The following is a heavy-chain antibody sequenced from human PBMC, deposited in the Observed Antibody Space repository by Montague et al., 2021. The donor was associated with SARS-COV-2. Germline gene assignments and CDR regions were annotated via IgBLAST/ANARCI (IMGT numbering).Heavy chain of an antibody. V-gene: IGHV4-34*01. CDR3: ARGPRQGYGFRLGSFDS. CDR1: GGSFIRYY. Sequence: SETLSLTCAVYGGSFIRYYCNWIRQPPGKGLPLIGEINHSGSTNYNPSLKSRVTMSVDTSNHQFSLKLSSLTAADTAVYYCARGPRQGYGFRLGSFDSWGQGTLVTVSS. D-gene: IGHD3-10*01. CDR2: INHSGST. J-gene: IGHJ4*02.